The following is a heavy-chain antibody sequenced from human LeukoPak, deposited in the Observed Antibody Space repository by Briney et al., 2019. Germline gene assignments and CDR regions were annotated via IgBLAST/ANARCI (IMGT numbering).Heavy chain of an antibody. CDR3: ARYYADYDHWYFDL. CDR1: GFTFRNYS. CDR2: IGSNSGFI. Sequence: GGSLRLSCAAPGFTFRNYSMNWVRQAPGKGLEWVSSIGSNSGFIYYTDSIKGRFSISRDNAKNSLYLQMNSLRAADTAVYYCARYYADYDHWYFDLWGRGTLVTVSS. V-gene: IGHV3-21*01. J-gene: IGHJ2*01. D-gene: IGHD4-17*01.